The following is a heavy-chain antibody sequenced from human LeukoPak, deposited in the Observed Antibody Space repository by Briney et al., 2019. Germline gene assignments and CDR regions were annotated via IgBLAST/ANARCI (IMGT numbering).Heavy chain of an antibody. J-gene: IGHJ3*02. V-gene: IGHV3-23*01. CDR3: ARVGIVVVVAYAFDI. Sequence: GGSLRLSCAASGFTFSSYAMSWVRQAPGKGLEWVSAISGSGGSTYYADSVKGRFTISRDNAKNSLFLQMNSLRAEDTAVYYCARVGIVVVVAYAFDIWGQGTMVTVSS. D-gene: IGHD2-15*01. CDR2: ISGSGGST. CDR1: GFTFSSYA.